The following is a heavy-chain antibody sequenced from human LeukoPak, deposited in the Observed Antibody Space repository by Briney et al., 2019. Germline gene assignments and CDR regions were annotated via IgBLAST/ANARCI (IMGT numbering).Heavy chain of an antibody. CDR3: ARTPSVVVAAHL. CDR1: GGSINSGSDY. D-gene: IGHD2-15*01. V-gene: IGHV4-61*02. Sequence: SETLSLTCTVSGGSINSGSDYWTWIRQPAGKGLEWIGRIHTTGTTTYNPSLESRVTISVDTSKNQFSLKLSSVTAADTAVYYCARTPSVVVAAHLWGQGTLVTVSS. J-gene: IGHJ4*02. CDR2: IHTTGTT.